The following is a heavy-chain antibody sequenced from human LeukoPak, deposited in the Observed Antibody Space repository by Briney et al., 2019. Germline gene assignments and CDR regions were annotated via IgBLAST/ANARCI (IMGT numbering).Heavy chain of an antibody. V-gene: IGHV1-2*02. CDR2: INPNSGGT. CDR1: GYTFTGYH. CDR3: ARYDIYYYYMDV. Sequence: ASVKVSCKASGYTFTGYHMHWVRQAPGQGLEWMGWINPNSGGTNYAQKFQGRVTMTRDTSISTAYMELSRLRSDDTAVYYCARYDIYYYYMDVWGKGTTVTVSS. D-gene: IGHD3-16*01. J-gene: IGHJ6*03.